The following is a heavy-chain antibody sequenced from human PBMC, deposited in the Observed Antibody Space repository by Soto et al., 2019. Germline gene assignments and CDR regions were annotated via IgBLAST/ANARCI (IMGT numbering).Heavy chain of an antibody. D-gene: IGHD6-19*01. V-gene: IGHV3-30*18. J-gene: IGHJ3*02. CDR2: ISYDGSNK. Sequence: SLRLSCAASGFTFSSYGMHWVRQAPGKGLEWVAVISYDGSNKYYADSVKGRFTISRDNSKNTLYLQMNSLRAEDTAVYYCAKEQQWLVQIPYDAFDIWGQGTMVTVSS. CDR3: AKEQQWLVQIPYDAFDI. CDR1: GFTFSSYG.